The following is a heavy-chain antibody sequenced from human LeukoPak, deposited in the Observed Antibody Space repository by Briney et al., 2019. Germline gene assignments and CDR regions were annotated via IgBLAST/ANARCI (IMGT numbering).Heavy chain of an antibody. CDR3: AKFAYGANFIDY. J-gene: IGHJ4*02. CDR1: GYTFTNYD. V-gene: IGHV1-18*01. Sequence: ASVTVSRKSSGYTFTNYDFNWLRLPPAQGLEWMGWISTYNGNTNEAQKLQGRVTMTTDTSTNTVYMELRSLRSDDTAVCYCAKFAYGANFIDYWGQGTLVTVSS. D-gene: IGHD4-23*01. CDR2: ISTYNGNT.